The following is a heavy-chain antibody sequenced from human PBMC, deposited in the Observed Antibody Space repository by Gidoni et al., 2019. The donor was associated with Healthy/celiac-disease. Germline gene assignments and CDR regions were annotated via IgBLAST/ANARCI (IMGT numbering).Heavy chain of an antibody. D-gene: IGHD2-2*01. Sequence: QLQLQESGPGLVKPSETLSLTCTVSGGSISSSSYYWGWIRQPPGKGLEWIGSIYYSGSTYYNPSLKSRVTISVDTSKNQFSLKLSSVTAADTAVYYCARQARSTNLFVVVPAASFDYWGQGTLVTVSS. CDR1: GGSISSSSYY. J-gene: IGHJ4*02. CDR3: ARQARSTNLFVVVPAASFDY. CDR2: IYYSGST. V-gene: IGHV4-39*01.